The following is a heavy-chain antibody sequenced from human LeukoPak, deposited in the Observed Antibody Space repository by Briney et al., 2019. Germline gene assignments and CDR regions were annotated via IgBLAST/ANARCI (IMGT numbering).Heavy chain of an antibody. Sequence: SETLSLTCTVSGGSISSYYWSWIRQPPGKGLEWIGYICYSGSTNYNPSLKSRVTISVDTSKNQFSLKLSSVTAADTAVYYCARGGRRAIFGVVRPFYYGMDVWGQGTTVTVSS. V-gene: IGHV4-59*08. CDR3: ARGGRRAIFGVVRPFYYGMDV. J-gene: IGHJ6*02. CDR2: ICYSGST. CDR1: GGSISSYY. D-gene: IGHD3-3*01.